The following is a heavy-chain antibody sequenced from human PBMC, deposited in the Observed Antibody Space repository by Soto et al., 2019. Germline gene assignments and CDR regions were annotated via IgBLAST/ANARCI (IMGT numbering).Heavy chain of an antibody. D-gene: IGHD6-19*01. CDR2: MNPNSGNT. CDR3: ASPGYMSGWYGGI. V-gene: IGHV1-8*01. CDR1: GYTFTSYD. Sequence: GASVKVSCKASGYTFTSYDINWVRQATGQGLEWMGWMNPNSGNTGYAQKFQGRVTMTRNTSISTAYMELSSLRSEDTAMYYCASPGYMSGWYGGIWGQGTMVTVS. J-gene: IGHJ3*02.